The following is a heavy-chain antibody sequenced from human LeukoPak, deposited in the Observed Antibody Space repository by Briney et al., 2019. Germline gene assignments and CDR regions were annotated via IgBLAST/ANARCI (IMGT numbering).Heavy chain of an antibody. V-gene: IGHV3-23*01. Sequence: PGGSLRLSCAASGFTFSSYAMSWVRQAPGKGLEWVSAISGSGGSTYYADSVKGRFTISRDNSKNTLYLQMNSLRAEDTAVYYCAKASVGTMVRGVNLYYYYYYMDVWGKGTTVTISS. CDR3: AKASVGTMVRGVNLYYYYYYMDV. J-gene: IGHJ6*03. CDR2: ISGSGGST. D-gene: IGHD3-10*01. CDR1: GFTFSSYA.